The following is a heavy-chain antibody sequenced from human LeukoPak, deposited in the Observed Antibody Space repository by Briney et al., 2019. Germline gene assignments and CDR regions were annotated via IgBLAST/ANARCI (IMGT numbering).Heavy chain of an antibody. J-gene: IGHJ5*02. CDR2: FDPEDGET. D-gene: IGHD4-17*01. CDR1: GYTLTELS. Sequence: GASVKVSCKVSGYTLTELSMHWVRQAPGKGLEWMGGFDPEDGETIYAQKFQGRVTMTEDTSTDTAYMELSSLRSEDTAVYYCAIRYGDYVGNWSDPWGQGTLVTVSS. CDR3: AIRYGDYVGNWSDP. V-gene: IGHV1-24*01.